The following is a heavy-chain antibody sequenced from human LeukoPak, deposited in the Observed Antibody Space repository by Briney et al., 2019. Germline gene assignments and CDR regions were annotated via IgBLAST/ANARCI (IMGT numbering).Heavy chain of an antibody. V-gene: IGHV1-18*01. Sequence: ASVTVSCKASGYTFTSYGISWVRQAPGQGLEWMGWISAYNGNTNYAQKLQGRVTMTTDTSTSTAYMELRSLRSDDTAVYYCARGPIYCSGGSCSSDYWGQGTLVTVS. D-gene: IGHD2-15*01. CDR3: ARGPIYCSGGSCSSDY. CDR1: GYTFTSYG. J-gene: IGHJ4*02. CDR2: ISAYNGNT.